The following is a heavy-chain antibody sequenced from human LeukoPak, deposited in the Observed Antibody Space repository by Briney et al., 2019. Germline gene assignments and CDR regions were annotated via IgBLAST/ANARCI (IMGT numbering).Heavy chain of an antibody. V-gene: IGHV3-30*02. CDR2: IRFDGTTQ. J-gene: IGHJ4*02. D-gene: IGHD3-22*01. CDR1: GFVFSSYG. CDR3: SKESNYDSSGYSN. Sequence: PGGSLRLSCAASGFVFSSYGIHWVRQAPGKGLQWVSFIRFDGTTQYYADSVKGRFTISRDNSKFTVHLLMTSLRPEDTAVYYCSKESNYDSSGYSNWGQGTLVTVSS.